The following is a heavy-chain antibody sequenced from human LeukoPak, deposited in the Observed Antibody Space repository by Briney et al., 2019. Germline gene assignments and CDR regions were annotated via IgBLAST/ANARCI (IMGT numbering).Heavy chain of an antibody. CDR1: GFTFSSYS. V-gene: IGHV3-48*01. CDR2: ISSSSSTI. Sequence: GGSLRLSCAASGFTFSSYSMNWVRQAPGKGLEWVSYISSSSSTIYYADSVKGRFTISRDNAKNSLYLQMNSLRAEDTAVYYCARDSYSSLTDYWGQGTLVTVSS. J-gene: IGHJ4*02. CDR3: ARDSYSSLTDY. D-gene: IGHD5-18*01.